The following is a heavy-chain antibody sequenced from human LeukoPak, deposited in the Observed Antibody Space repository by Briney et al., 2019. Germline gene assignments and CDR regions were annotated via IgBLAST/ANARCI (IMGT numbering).Heavy chain of an antibody. Sequence: ASVKVSCKASGGTFNNYAISWVRQAPGQGLEWMGGIIPFSGTANYARKFQGRVTITTDESTSTDYMELSNLRSDDTAVYYCASRTADYGSGSHYGYWGQGTLVTVSS. CDR2: IIPFSGTA. V-gene: IGHV1-69*05. D-gene: IGHD3-10*01. J-gene: IGHJ4*02. CDR3: ASRTADYGSGSHYGY. CDR1: GGTFNNYA.